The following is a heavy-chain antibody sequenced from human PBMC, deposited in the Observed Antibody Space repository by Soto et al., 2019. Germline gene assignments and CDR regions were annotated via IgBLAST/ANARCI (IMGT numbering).Heavy chain of an antibody. CDR1: GFTFSSYG. CDR3: ARDRAVNYYDSSGYDY. V-gene: IGHV3-33*01. J-gene: IGHJ4*02. CDR2: IWYDGSNK. D-gene: IGHD3-22*01. Sequence: QVQLVASGGGVVQPGRSLRLSCAASGFTFSSYGMHWVRQAPGKGLEWVAVIWYDGSNKYYADSVKGRFTISRDNSKNTLYLQMNSLRAEDTAVYYCARDRAVNYYDSSGYDYWGQGTLVTVSS.